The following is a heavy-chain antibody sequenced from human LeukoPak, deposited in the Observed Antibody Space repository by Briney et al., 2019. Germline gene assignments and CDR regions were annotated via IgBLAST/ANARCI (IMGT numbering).Heavy chain of an antibody. J-gene: IGHJ4*02. CDR1: GFTFSTYW. CDR2: ISSDGSST. CDR3: ARVGTRGVAKGYYFDY. D-gene: IGHD3-10*01. V-gene: IGHV3-74*01. Sequence: PGGSLRLSCAASGFTFSTYWMHWVRQAPGKGLVWVSRISSDGSSTLYADSVEGRFSISRDNAKNTLYLQMDSLRAEDTAVYYCARVGTRGVAKGYYFDYWGQGTLVTVSS.